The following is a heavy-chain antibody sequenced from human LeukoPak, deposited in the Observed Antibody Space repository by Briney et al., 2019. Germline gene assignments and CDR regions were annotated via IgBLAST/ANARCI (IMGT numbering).Heavy chain of an antibody. CDR3: AKDSGSNYYGSGSPDY. CDR1: GFTFSSYA. D-gene: IGHD3-10*01. CDR2: ISGSGSST. Sequence: GGSLRLSCAASGFTFSSYAMSWVRQAPGKGLEWVSAISGSGSSTYYADSVKGRFTISRDNSKNTLYLQMNSLRAEDTAVYYCAKDSGSNYYGSGSPDYWGQGTLVTVSS. J-gene: IGHJ4*02. V-gene: IGHV3-23*01.